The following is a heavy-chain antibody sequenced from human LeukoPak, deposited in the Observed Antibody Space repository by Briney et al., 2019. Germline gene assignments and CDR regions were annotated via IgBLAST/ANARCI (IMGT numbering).Heavy chain of an antibody. J-gene: IGHJ1*01. V-gene: IGHV4-34*01. D-gene: IGHD2-15*01. CDR1: GGSFSGYY. Sequence: NPSETLSLTCAVYGGSFSGYYWSWIRQPPGKRLEWIGEINHSGSTNYNPSLKSRVTISVDTSKNQFSLKLSSVTAADTAVYYCARRAPRYCSGGSCEYFQHWGQGTLVTVSS. CDR3: ARRAPRYCSGGSCEYFQH. CDR2: INHSGST.